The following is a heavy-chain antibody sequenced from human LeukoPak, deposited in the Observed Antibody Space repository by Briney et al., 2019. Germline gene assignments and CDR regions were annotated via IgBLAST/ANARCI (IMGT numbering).Heavy chain of an antibody. CDR3: AREGEYCSSTSCYNYFQH. J-gene: IGHJ1*01. D-gene: IGHD2-2*02. V-gene: IGHV1-69*13. CDR2: IIPIFGTA. Sequence: SVKVSCKASGGTFSSYAISWVRRAPGQGLEWMGGIIPIFGTANYAQKFQGRVTITADESTSTACMELSSLRSEDTAVYYCAREGEYCSSTSCYNYFQHWGQGTLVTVSS. CDR1: GGTFSSYA.